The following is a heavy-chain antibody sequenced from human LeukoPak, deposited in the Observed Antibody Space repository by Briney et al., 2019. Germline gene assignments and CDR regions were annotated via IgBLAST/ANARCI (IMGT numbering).Heavy chain of an antibody. CDR1: GYTFTSYG. Sequence: ASVKVSCKASGYTFTSYGISWVRQAPGQGLEWMGWISAYNGNTNYAQKLQGRVTMTTDTSTSTAYMELRSLRSDDTAVYYCAREPPSPYYDILTGYYPFDYWAREPWSPSPQ. D-gene: IGHD3-9*01. V-gene: IGHV1-18*04. CDR2: ISAYNGNT. J-gene: IGHJ4*02. CDR3: AREPPSPYYDILTGYYPFDY.